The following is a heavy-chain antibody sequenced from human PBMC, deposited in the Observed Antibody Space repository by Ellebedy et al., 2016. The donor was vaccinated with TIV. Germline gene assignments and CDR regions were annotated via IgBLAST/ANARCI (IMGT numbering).Heavy chain of an antibody. V-gene: IGHV1-46*01. J-gene: IGHJ4*02. CDR1: GYTFTSYY. CDR3: ARDIGGAGPFDY. D-gene: IGHD3-16*01. CDR2: INPSGGST. Sequence: AASLKVSCKASGYTFTSYYMHWVRQAPGQGLEWMGIINPSGGSTSYAQKFQGRVTMTRDTSTSTVYMELSSLRSEDTAVYYCARDIGGAGPFDYWGQGTLVTVSS.